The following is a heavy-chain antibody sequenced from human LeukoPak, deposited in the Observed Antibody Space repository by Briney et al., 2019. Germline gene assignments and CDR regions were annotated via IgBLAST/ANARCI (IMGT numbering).Heavy chain of an antibody. CDR2: INHSGST. D-gene: IGHD3-9*01. Sequence: SETLSLTCAVYGGSFSGYYWSWIRQPPGKGLEWIGEINHSGSTNYNPSLKSRVTISVDTSKNQFSLKLSSVTAADTAVYYCARHDWGGLWIYFQLWGQGTLVTVSS. V-gene: IGHV4-34*01. CDR3: ARHDWGGLWIYFQL. CDR1: GGSFSGYY. J-gene: IGHJ1*01.